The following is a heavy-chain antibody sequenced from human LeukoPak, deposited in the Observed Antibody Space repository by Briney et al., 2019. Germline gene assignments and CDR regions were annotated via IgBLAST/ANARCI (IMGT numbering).Heavy chain of an antibody. Sequence: GSLRLSCAASGFTFSSYGMSWVRQAPGKGLEWVSAISCSGGSTYYADSVKGRFTISRDNSKNTLYLQMNSLRAEDTAVYYCAKGTITMVRGVLDYWGQGTLVTVSS. V-gene: IGHV3-23*01. CDR3: AKGTITMVRGVLDY. J-gene: IGHJ4*02. CDR2: ISCSGGST. D-gene: IGHD3-10*01. CDR1: GFTFSSYG.